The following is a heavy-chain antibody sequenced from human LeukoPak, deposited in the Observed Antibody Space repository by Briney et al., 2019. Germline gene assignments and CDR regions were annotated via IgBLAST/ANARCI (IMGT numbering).Heavy chain of an antibody. V-gene: IGHV4-59*08. CDR2: IYNSEST. D-gene: IGHD2-15*01. CDR3: ARHCSGGTCPLSFDAFDI. Sequence: SETLSLTCTVSGGSISSFYWSWIRRPPGKGLEWIGYIYNSESTNYNPSLKSGVTISVDTSKNQFSLMLTSVTASDTAMYYCARHCSGGTCPLSFDAFDIWGQGTMVTASS. J-gene: IGHJ3*02. CDR1: GGSISSFY.